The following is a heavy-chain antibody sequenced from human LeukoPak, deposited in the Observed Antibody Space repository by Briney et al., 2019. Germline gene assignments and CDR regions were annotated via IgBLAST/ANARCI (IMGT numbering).Heavy chain of an antibody. J-gene: IGHJ6*03. D-gene: IGHD2-8*02. CDR3: AKDTGRDYYYMDV. V-gene: IGHV3-30*02. Sequence: GGSLRLSCAASAFTFSSYGMHWVRLAPGEGLEWLAFIWSDGSNKYYADSVKGRFTISRDNSKNTLFLQMNSLRVEDTAVYYCAKDTGRDYYYMDVWGKGTTVTITS. CDR1: AFTFSSYG. CDR2: IWSDGSNK.